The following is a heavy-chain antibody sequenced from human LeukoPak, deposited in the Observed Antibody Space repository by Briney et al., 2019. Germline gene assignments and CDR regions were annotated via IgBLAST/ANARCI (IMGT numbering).Heavy chain of an antibody. Sequence: GGSLRLSCAASGFTFSIYAMSWVRQAPGKGLQWVSSITSSGDGTYYADSVKGRFTISRDNSENMLYLQMNSLRVEDTAVYFCVKDRPNYYGSNGHYYRRDGDYWGQGTLVTVSS. CDR2: ITSSGDGT. CDR1: GFTFSIYA. D-gene: IGHD3-22*01. CDR3: VKDRPNYYGSNGHYYRRDGDY. V-gene: IGHV3-23*01. J-gene: IGHJ4*02.